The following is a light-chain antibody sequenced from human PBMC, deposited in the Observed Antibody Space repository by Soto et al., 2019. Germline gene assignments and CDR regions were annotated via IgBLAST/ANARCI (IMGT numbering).Light chain of an antibody. CDR1: QSVDSN. V-gene: IGKV3D-15*01. CDR3: QQYDSWPLT. J-gene: IGKJ4*01. Sequence: EIVMTQSPGTLSVSTGEGATLSCRASQSVDSNLAWYQQKPGQAPRLLIYGASTRATGIPDRIRGSGSGTEFTLTISSLQSEDFAVYSCQQYDSWPLTFGGGTKVEIK. CDR2: GAS.